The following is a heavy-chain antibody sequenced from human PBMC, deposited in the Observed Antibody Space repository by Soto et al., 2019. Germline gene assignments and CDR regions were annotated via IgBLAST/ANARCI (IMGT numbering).Heavy chain of an antibody. CDR2: IYYSGST. CDR3: ARREPGGNLDY. J-gene: IGHJ4*02. CDR1: GGSISSYY. V-gene: IGHV4-59*01. D-gene: IGHD2-15*01. Sequence: SETLSLTCTVSGGSISSYYWSWIRQPPGKGLEWIGYIYYSGSTNYNPSLKSRVTISVDASKNQFSLKLSSVTAADTAVYYCARREPGGNLDYWGQGTLVTVSS.